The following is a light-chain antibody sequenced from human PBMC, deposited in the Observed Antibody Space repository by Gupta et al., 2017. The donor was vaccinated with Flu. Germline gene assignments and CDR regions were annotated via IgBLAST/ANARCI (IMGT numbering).Light chain of an antibody. J-gene: IGLJ3*02. V-gene: IGLV2-14*01. CDR1: SSDVGGYNY. Sequence: QSAPTQPASVSGSPGQSITISCTATSSDVGGYNYVSWFHQHPGKAPKLMIYEVTNRPSGVSNRFSGSKSGYTASLTISGLQAEDEADYYCSSFTTSNTWVFGGGTKLTVL. CDR3: SSFTTSNTWV. CDR2: EVT.